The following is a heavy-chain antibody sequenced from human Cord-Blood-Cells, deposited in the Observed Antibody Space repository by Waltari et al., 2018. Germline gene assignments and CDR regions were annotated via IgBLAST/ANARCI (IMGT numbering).Heavy chain of an antibody. CDR2: INHSGST. Sequence: QVQLQQWGAGLLKPSETLSLTCAVYGGSFSGYYWSWIRQPPGKGLEWIGEINHSGSTNYNPSLNSRVTISVDTSKIQFSLKLSSVTAADTAVYYCARPHYGDYGWFDPWGQGTLVTVSS. J-gene: IGHJ5*02. CDR1: GGSFSGYY. D-gene: IGHD4-17*01. CDR3: ARPHYGDYGWFDP. V-gene: IGHV4-34*01.